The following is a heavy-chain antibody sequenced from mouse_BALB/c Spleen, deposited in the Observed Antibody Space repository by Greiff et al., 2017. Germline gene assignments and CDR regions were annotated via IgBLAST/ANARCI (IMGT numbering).Heavy chain of an antibody. J-gene: IGHJ4*01. V-gene: IGHV1-84*02. CDR3: ARSRGYDAMDY. CDR2: IYPGSGNT. Sequence: VQRVESGPELVKPGASVKISCKASGYTFTDYYINWVKQKPGQGLEWIGWIYPGSGNTKYNEKFKGKATLTVDTSSSTAYMQLSSLTSEDTAVYFCARSRGYDAMDYWGQGTSVTVSS. CDR1: GYTFTDYY.